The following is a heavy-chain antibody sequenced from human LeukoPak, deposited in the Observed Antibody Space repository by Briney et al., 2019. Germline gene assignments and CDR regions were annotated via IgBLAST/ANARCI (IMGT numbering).Heavy chain of an antibody. D-gene: IGHD6-13*01. J-gene: IGHJ4*02. CDR2: TSGSGDRT. V-gene: IGHV3-23*01. CDR1: GFTFSNYA. CDR3: AKEWRYSSSWYQYYFDY. Sequence: PGGSLRLSCAASGFTFSNYATSWVRQAPGKGLEWVSATSGSGDRTYYADSVKGRFTISRDNSKNTLYLQMNSLRAEDTAVYYCAKEWRYSSSWYQYYFDYWGQGTLVTVSS.